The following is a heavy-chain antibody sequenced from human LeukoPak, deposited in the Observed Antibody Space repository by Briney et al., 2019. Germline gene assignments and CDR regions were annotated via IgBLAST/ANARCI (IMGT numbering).Heavy chain of an antibody. J-gene: IGHJ4*02. CDR1: GGSISSYY. V-gene: IGHV4-59*01. CDR2: IYYSGST. CDR3: ALIKGWDFDY. D-gene: IGHD1-26*01. Sequence: SETLSLTCTVFGGSISSYYWSWIRQPPGKGLEWIGYIYYSGSTNYNPSLKSRVTISVDTSKDQFSLKLSSVTAADTAVYYCALIKGWDFDYWGQGTLVTVSS.